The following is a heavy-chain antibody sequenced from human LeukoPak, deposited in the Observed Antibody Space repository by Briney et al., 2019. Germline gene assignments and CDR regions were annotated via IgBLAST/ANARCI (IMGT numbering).Heavy chain of an antibody. CDR3: ANSYSYGYWFDP. V-gene: IGHV3-30-3*01. CDR1: GFTFSSYA. CDR2: ISYDGSNK. Sequence: GRSLRLSCAASGFTFSSYAMHWVRQAPGKGLEWVAVISYDGSNKYYADSVKGRFTISRDNSKNTLYLQMNSLRAEDTAVYYCANSYSYGYWFDPWGQGTLVTVSS. J-gene: IGHJ5*02. D-gene: IGHD5-18*01.